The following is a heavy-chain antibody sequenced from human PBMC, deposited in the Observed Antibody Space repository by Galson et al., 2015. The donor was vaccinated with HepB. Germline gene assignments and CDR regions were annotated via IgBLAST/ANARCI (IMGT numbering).Heavy chain of an antibody. V-gene: IGHV3-9*01. Sequence: SLRLSCAASGLTFDDYAMHWVRQAPGTGLEWVSGISWNGHIVGYGDSVKGRFTVSRDNAKNSLYLQMTSLRVEDTALYFCAKDRVHSNGWSEPFDVWGQGTMVIVSS. D-gene: IGHD6-19*01. CDR2: ISWNGHIV. CDR1: GLTFDDYA. CDR3: AKDRVHSNGWSEPFDV. J-gene: IGHJ3*01.